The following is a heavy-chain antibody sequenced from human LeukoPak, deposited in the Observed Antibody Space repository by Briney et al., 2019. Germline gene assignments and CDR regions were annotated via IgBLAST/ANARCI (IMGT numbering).Heavy chain of an antibody. V-gene: IGHV1-2*02. CDR3: GSVTYYDYVWGSYPPDN. J-gene: IGHJ4*02. Sequence: GASVKVSCKASGYTFTGYYMQWVRHAPGQGLEWMGWINPNSGGTNYAQKFQGRVTLTRDTSISTAYMELSRLSSDDTAVYYCGSVTYYDYVWGSYPPDNWGKGTLVTVSS. CDR2: INPNSGGT. CDR1: GYTFTGYY. D-gene: IGHD3-16*02.